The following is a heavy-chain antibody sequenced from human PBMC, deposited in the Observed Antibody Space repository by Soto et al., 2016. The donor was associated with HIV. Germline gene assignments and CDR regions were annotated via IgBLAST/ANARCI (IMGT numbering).Heavy chain of an antibody. Sequence: EVQLVESGGGLVQPGGSLRLSCAASGFTFSNYWIHWVRQAPGKGLVWVSRIDSDGTTTNYADSVKGRFTISRDNAKNTLYLQMSSLRAEDTAIYYCTRGGPSGSYFSFDYWGQGTLVTVSS. D-gene: IGHD1-26*01. CDR3: TRGGPSGSYFSFDY. V-gene: IGHV3-74*01. J-gene: IGHJ4*02. CDR2: IDSDGTTT. CDR1: GFTFSNYW.